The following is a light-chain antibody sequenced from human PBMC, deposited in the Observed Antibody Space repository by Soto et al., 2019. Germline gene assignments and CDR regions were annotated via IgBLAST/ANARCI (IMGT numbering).Light chain of an antibody. Sequence: EILLTQSPATLSVSPGERATLSCRASQSVSSNLAWYQQKPGQAPRLLIFGASTRATGIPARFSGSGSGTEFTLTISSLQSEDFAVSYCQQYTNWPPWTYGQGTKVEIK. CDR3: QQYTNWPPWT. V-gene: IGKV3-15*01. J-gene: IGKJ1*01. CDR1: QSVSSN. CDR2: GAS.